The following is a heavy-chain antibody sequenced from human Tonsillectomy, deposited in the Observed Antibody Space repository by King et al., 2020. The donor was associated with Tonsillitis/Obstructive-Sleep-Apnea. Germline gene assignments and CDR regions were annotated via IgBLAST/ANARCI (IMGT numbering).Heavy chain of an antibody. Sequence: QVQLVESGGGVVQPGRSLRLSCAASGFTFSSYAMHWVHQAPGKGLEWVAVISYDGSNKYYADSVKGRFTISRDNSKNTLYLQMNSLRPEDTAVYYCASLEYSISSGPFDIWGQGTMVTVSS. CDR1: GFTFSSYA. CDR2: ISYDGSNK. CDR3: ASLEYSISSGPFDI. V-gene: IGHV3-30*01. D-gene: IGHD6-6*01. J-gene: IGHJ3*02.